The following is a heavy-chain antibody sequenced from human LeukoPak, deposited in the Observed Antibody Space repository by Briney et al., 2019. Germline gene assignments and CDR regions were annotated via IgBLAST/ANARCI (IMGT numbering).Heavy chain of an antibody. CDR3: ARSAYYYDSSGYHDAFDI. J-gene: IGHJ3*02. CDR1: GFTFSSYW. Sequence: PGGSLRLSCAASGFTFSSYWMHWVRQAPGKGLVWVSRINSDGRSTSYADSVKGRFTISRDNAKNTLYLQMNSLRAEDTAVYYCARSAYYYDSSGYHDAFDIWGQGTMVTVSS. CDR2: INSDGRST. D-gene: IGHD3-22*01. V-gene: IGHV3-74*01.